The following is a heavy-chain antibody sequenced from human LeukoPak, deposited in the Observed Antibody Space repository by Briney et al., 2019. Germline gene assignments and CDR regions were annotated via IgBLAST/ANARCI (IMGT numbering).Heavy chain of an antibody. V-gene: IGHV3-23*01. Sequence: GGSLRLSCAASGFTFSSYAMHWVRQAPGKGLEWVSDIGSSGYSSHYADSVKGRFTISRDNSKNTLYLQMNSLRAEDTAVYYCANFDASSPQSWGQGTLVTVSS. CDR2: IGSSGYSS. CDR3: ANFDASSPQS. J-gene: IGHJ5*02. CDR1: GFTFSSYA. D-gene: IGHD2-15*01.